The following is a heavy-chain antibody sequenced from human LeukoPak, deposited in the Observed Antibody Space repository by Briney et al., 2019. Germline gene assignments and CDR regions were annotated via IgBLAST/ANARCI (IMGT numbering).Heavy chain of an antibody. CDR2: IYYSGST. Sequence: PSETPSLTCTVSGGSISSYYWSWIRQPPGKGLEWIGYIYYSGSTNYNPSLKSRVTISVDTSKNQFSLKLSSVTAADTAVYYCARAPSVGATSYFDYWGQGTLVTVSS. CDR1: GGSISSYY. J-gene: IGHJ4*02. CDR3: ARAPSVGATSYFDY. D-gene: IGHD1-26*01. V-gene: IGHV4-59*01.